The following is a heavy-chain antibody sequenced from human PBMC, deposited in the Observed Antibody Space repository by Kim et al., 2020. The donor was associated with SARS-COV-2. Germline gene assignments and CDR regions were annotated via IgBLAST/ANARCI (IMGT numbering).Heavy chain of an antibody. CDR1: GFTFSSYG. CDR2: ISYDGSNK. V-gene: IGHV3-30*18. J-gene: IGHJ1*01. Sequence: GGSLRLSCAASGFTFSSYGMHWVRQAPGKGLEWVAVISYDGSNKYYADSVKGRFTISRDNSKNTLYLQMNSLRAEDTAVYYCAKDGSVHHVFCWGHVSL. D-gene: IGHD2-15*01. CDR3: AKDGSVHHVFC.